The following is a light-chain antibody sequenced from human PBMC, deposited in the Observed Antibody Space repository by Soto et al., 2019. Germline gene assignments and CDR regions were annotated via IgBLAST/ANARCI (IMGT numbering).Light chain of an antibody. J-gene: IGKJ4*01. V-gene: IGKV1-39*01. CDR3: KKSYSTPLN. CDR1: QTISSY. Sequence: QMTQSPSSLSAFIVDGVKVTLRASQTISSYLNWYQQKPGKANKIMIYAEYSLQSGVKQRFSGSGSGKDFTLTIRSLQPEDLETYYCKKSYSTPLNCGGGTKGDLK. CDR2: AEY.